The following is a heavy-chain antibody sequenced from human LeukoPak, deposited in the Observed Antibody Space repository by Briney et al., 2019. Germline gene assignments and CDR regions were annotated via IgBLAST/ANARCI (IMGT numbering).Heavy chain of an antibody. Sequence: PGRSLRLSCAASGFTFDDYAMHWVRHAPGKGLEWVSGISWNSGSIGYADSVKGRFTISRDNAKNSLYLQMNSLRAEDTALYYCAKDSQVGATRYYFDYWGQGTLVTVSS. V-gene: IGHV3-9*01. CDR2: ISWNSGSI. J-gene: IGHJ4*02. CDR3: AKDSQVGATRYYFDY. CDR1: GFTFDDYA. D-gene: IGHD1-26*01.